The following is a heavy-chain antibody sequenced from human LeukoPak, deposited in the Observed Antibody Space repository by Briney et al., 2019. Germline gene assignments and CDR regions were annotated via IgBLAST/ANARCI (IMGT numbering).Heavy chain of an antibody. V-gene: IGHV1-2*02. J-gene: IGHJ4*02. CDR1: GYTFTGYY. CDR3: ARFGSGVVNDFWSGYRIDY. CDR2: INPNSGGT. D-gene: IGHD3-3*01. Sequence: ASVKVSCKASGYTFTGYYMHWVRQAPGQGLEWMGWINPNSGGTNYAQKFQGRVTMTRDTSISTAYMELSRLRSDDTAVYYCARFGSGVVNDFWSGYRIDYWGQGTLVSVSS.